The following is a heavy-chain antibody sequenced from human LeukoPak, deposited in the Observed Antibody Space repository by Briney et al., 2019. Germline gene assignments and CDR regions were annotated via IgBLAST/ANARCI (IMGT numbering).Heavy chain of an antibody. CDR1: GFTFSSYG. V-gene: IGHV3-33*01. J-gene: IGHJ4*02. CDR3: ARDSGYYPN. Sequence: GGSLRLSCAASGFTFSSYGMHWVRQAPGKGLEWVAVIWYDGSNKYYADSVKGRFTISRDNSKNSLYLQMNSLRAEDTAVYYCARDSGYYPNWGQGTLVTVSS. D-gene: IGHD3-22*01. CDR2: IWYDGSNK.